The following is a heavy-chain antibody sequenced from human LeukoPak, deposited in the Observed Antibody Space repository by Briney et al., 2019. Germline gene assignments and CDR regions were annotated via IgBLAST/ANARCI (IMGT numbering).Heavy chain of an antibody. CDR3: ARLAYSSGWYSLFDY. J-gene: IGHJ4*02. V-gene: IGHV4-30-4*01. Sequence: SQTLSLTCTVSGGSISSGDYYWSWIRQPPGKGLEWIGYIYYSGSTYYNPSLKSRVTISVDTSKNQFSLKLSSVTAADTAVYYCARLAYSSGWYSLFDYWGQGTLVTVSS. CDR1: GGSISSGDYY. D-gene: IGHD6-19*01. CDR2: IYYSGST.